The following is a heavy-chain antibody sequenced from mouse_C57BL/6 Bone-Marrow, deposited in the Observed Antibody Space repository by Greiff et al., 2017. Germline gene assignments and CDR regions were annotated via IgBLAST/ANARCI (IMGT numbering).Heavy chain of an antibody. CDR1: GFTFSSYG. J-gene: IGHJ4*01. D-gene: IGHD1-1*01. Sequence: EVMLVESGGDLVKPGGSLILSCAASGFTFSSYGLSWVRQTPDTRLARVATISSGCSYTYYPDSVMGRFTISRDDAKNTLYLQVSSLKSEDTTMYYCARRDYSYAMDYWGQGTSVTVSS. CDR3: ARRDYSYAMDY. V-gene: IGHV5-6*02. CDR2: ISSGCSYT.